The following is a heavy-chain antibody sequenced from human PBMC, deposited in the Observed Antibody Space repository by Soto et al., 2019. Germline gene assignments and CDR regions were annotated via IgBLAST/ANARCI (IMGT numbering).Heavy chain of an antibody. CDR3: VRDSSGYCSSTSCYGGAYYYYYYMDV. Sequence: QVQLVQSGAEVKKPGASVKVSCKASGYTFTSYGISWVRQAPGQGLEWMGWISAYNGNTNYAQKLQGRVTMTTDTSTSTAYMELRSLRSDDTAVYYCVRDSSGYCSSTSCYGGAYYYYYYMDVWGKGTTVTVSS. CDR1: GYTFTSYG. J-gene: IGHJ6*03. CDR2: ISAYNGNT. V-gene: IGHV1-18*01. D-gene: IGHD2-2*01.